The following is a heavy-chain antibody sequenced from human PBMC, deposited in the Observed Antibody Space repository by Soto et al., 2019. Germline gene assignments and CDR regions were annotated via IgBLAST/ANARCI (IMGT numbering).Heavy chain of an antibody. D-gene: IGHD3-3*01. V-gene: IGHV3-23*01. J-gene: IGHJ6*03. CDR3: AKVARPDDVLSGYYRVYYFHYMDV. Sequence: QLLESGGDLVQPGGSLRLSCTASGFRFSSYVMRWIRQAPGKGLEWVAAISGNGASTYYADSVKGRFTFSRDNSKNTVFLKMNHLRDEDTAVYYCAKVARPDDVLSGYYRVYYFHYMDVWGEGTTVTVS. CDR1: GFRFSSYV. CDR2: ISGNGAST.